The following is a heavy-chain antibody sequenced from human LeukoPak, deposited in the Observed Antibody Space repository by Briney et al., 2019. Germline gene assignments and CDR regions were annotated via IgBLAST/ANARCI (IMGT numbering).Heavy chain of an antibody. CDR3: ARVRYSSSWYGNYYYYYGMDV. CDR2: ISSSGSTI. V-gene: IGHV3-11*01. J-gene: IGHJ6*02. Sequence: GGSLRPSCAASGFTFSDYYMSWIRQAPGKGLEWVSYISSSGSTIYYADSVKGRFTISRDNAKNSLYLQMNSLRAEDTAVYYCARVRYSSSWYGNYYYYYGMDVWGQGTTVTVTS. CDR1: GFTFSDYY. D-gene: IGHD6-13*01.